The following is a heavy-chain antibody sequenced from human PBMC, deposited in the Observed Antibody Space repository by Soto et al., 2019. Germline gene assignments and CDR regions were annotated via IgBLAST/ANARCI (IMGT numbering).Heavy chain of an antibody. CDR2: ISGSGGTA. D-gene: IGHD1-1*01. CDR3: AKGRGQNWNFDS. CDR1: GFTFSSYA. Sequence: EVQLLESGGGSVQPGGSPRLSCAASGFTFSSYAMHWVRRPPGKGLEWVSSISGSGGTAYYADSVKGRFSISRDSLVNTLYLQMNSLRAEDTAVYYCAKGRGQNWNFDSWGQGTLVTVSP. V-gene: IGHV3-23*01. J-gene: IGHJ5*01.